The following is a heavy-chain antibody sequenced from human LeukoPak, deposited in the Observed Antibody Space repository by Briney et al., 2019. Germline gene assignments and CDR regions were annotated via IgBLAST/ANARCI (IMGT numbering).Heavy chain of an antibody. Sequence: SETLSLTCTVSGGSISSYYWSWIRQPPGEGLEWIGYIYYSGSTNYNPSLKSRVTISVDTSKNQFSLKLSSVTAADTAVYYCARGPMYYYGSGSYYNDYFDYWGQGTLVTVSS. V-gene: IGHV4-59*01. D-gene: IGHD3-10*01. CDR2: IYYSGST. CDR1: GGSISSYY. J-gene: IGHJ4*02. CDR3: ARGPMYYYGSGSYYNDYFDY.